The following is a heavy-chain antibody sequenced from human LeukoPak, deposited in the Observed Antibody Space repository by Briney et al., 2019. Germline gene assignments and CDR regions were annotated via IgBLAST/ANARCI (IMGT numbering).Heavy chain of an antibody. J-gene: IGHJ4*02. D-gene: IGHD5-12*01. CDR2: IYPGDSDT. CDR1: GYSFTSYW. V-gene: IGHV5-51*01. Sequence: GESLKISFKVSGYSFTSYWIGWVRQMPGKGLEWMGIIYPGDSDTRYGPSFQGQVTISADKSISTAYLQWSSLKASDTAMYYCARHLEVRENSGESLDYWGQGTLVTVSS. CDR3: ARHLEVRENSGESLDY.